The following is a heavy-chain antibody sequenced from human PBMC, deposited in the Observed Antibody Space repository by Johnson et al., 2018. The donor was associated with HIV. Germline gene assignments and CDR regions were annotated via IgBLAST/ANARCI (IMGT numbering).Heavy chain of an antibody. CDR2: IYSGGST. Sequence: MQLVESGGGLVQPGGSLRLSCAASGFTVSSNYMSWVRQAPGKGLEWVSVIYSGGSTYYADSVKGRFTISRDNSKNTLYLQMNSLRAEDTAVYYCARDRVPDAFDIWGQGTMVTVSS. D-gene: IGHD3-3*01. V-gene: IGHV3-66*01. J-gene: IGHJ3*02. CDR3: ARDRVPDAFDI. CDR1: GFTVSSNY.